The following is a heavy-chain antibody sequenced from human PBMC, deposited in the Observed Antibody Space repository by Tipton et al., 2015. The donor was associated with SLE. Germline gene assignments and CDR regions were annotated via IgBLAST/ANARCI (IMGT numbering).Heavy chain of an antibody. CDR1: GGSISSGGYY. CDR3: ARTEQGTGSYYRLVFEI. J-gene: IGHJ4*02. CDR2: TYYSGST. Sequence: TLSLTCNVSGGSISSGGYYWSWIRQHPGKGLEWIGYTYYSGSTNYNPSLKSRVTISVDTSKNQFSLKLSSVTAADTAVYYCARTEQGTGSYYRLVFEIWGQGTLVTVSS. D-gene: IGHD3-10*01. V-gene: IGHV4-61*08.